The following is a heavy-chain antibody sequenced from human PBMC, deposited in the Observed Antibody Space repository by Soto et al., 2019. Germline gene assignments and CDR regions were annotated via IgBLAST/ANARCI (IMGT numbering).Heavy chain of an antibody. V-gene: IGHV4-34*01. CDR2: INHSGST. CDR1: GGSFSGYY. Sequence: QVQLQQWGAGLLKPSETLSLTCAVYGGSFSGYYWSWIRQPPGKGLEWIGEINHSGSTNYNPSLKSRVTISVDTSKNQFSLKLSSVTAADTALYYCARRKYSSGWYKHYYYGMDVWGQGTTVTVSS. CDR3: ARRKYSSGWYKHYYYGMDV. J-gene: IGHJ6*02. D-gene: IGHD6-19*01.